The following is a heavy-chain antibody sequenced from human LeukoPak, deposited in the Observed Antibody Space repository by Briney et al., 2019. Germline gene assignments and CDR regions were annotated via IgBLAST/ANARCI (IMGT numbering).Heavy chain of an antibody. CDR3: ARSPDILTGENFDY. CDR1: GYTFTSYG. CDR2: INPRSGGT. J-gene: IGHJ4*02. Sequence: ASVKVSCKASGYTFTSYGISWVRQAPGQGLEWMGWINPRSGGTNEAQKFHDRVTMTRDTSIRTAYMEVSRLRSDDTAVYYCARSPDILTGENFDYWGQGTLVTVSS. V-gene: IGHV1-2*02. D-gene: IGHD3-9*01.